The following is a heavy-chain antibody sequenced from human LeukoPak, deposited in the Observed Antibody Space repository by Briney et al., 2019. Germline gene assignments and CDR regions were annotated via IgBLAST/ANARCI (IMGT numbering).Heavy chain of an antibody. CDR1: GFTFSSYA. V-gene: IGHV3-23*01. J-gene: IGHJ4*02. Sequence: GGSLRLSCAASGFTFSSYAMSWVRQAPGKGLEWVLAISGSGGNTYYADSVKGRFTVSRDNSKNTLFLQMNSLRTEDTAVYYCARDPFHLLILFDHWGQGTLVTVSS. D-gene: IGHD2/OR15-2a*01. CDR2: ISGSGGNT. CDR3: ARDPFHLLILFDH.